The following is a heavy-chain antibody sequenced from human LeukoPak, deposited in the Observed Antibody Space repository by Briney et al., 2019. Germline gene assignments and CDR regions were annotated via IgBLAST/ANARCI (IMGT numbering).Heavy chain of an antibody. CDR2: INPNSGGT. CDR1: GYTFTGYY. D-gene: IGHD6-13*01. J-gene: IGHJ4*02. Sequence: ASVKVSCKASGYTFTGYYMHWVRQAPGQGLEWMGWINPNSGGTNYAQKFQGRVTMTRDTSISTAYMELSRLRSDDTAVYYWARDQQLVPLFDYSGQGTLVTVSS. V-gene: IGHV1-2*02. CDR3: ARDQQLVPLFDY.